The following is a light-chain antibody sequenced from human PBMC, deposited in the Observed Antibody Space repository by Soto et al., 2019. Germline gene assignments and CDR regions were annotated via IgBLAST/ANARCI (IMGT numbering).Light chain of an antibody. CDR3: SSYTSSSTYV. J-gene: IGLJ1*01. CDR1: SSDVGTYNY. CDR2: EVS. Sequence: QSVLTQPASVSGSPGQSITISCTVTSSDVGTYNYVSWYQLHPGKAPKLMVYEVSNRPSGVSNRFSGSKSGNTASLTISGLQAEDEADYHCSSYTSSSTYVFGIGTKVTVL. V-gene: IGLV2-14*01.